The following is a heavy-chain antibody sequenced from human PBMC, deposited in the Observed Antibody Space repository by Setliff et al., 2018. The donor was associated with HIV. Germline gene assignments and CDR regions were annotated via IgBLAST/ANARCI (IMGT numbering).Heavy chain of an antibody. D-gene: IGHD3-22*01. V-gene: IGHV4-38-2*01. J-gene: IGHJ3*02. CDR2: FHHSGSA. CDR3: ARQGAGYYYDSSDYYTGNGFDM. CDR1: GYSISTAYY. Sequence: SETLSLTCAISGYSISTAYYWAWIRQSPGKGLEWIGGFHHSGSAHYNPSLKSRVTISGQTSKNQFPLTLTSVTAADTAIYYCARQGAGYYYDSSDYYTGNGFDMWGQGTMVTVSS.